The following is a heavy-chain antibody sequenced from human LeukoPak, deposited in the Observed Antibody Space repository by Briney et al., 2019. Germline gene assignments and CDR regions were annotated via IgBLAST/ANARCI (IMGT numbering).Heavy chain of an antibody. CDR2: INTNTGNP. Sequence: ASVKVSCKASGYTFTSYAMNWVRQAPGQGLEWMGWINTNTGNPTYAQGFTGRFVFSLDTSVSTAYLQISSLKAEDTAVYYCASRPMVRGVIRTHYYYYYMDVWGKGTTVTVSS. D-gene: IGHD3-10*01. CDR1: GYTFTSYA. CDR3: ASRPMVRGVIRTHYYYYYMDV. V-gene: IGHV7-4-1*02. J-gene: IGHJ6*03.